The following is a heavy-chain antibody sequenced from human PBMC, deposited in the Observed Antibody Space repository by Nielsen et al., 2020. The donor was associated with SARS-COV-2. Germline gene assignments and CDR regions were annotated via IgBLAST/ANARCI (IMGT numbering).Heavy chain of an antibody. D-gene: IGHD2-15*01. CDR2: IYYTGST. V-gene: IGHV4-59*12. J-gene: IGHJ5*02. CDR3: ARSSGYCSDDSCYSDSWFDP. CDR1: GGSISDYY. Sequence: SETLSLTCTVSGGSISDYYWSWIRQPPGKEPEWIGHIYYTGSTTYNSSLRGRITISVDTSKNQFSLKLNSVTAVDTAVYYCARSSGYCSDDSCYSDSWFDPWGQGTLVTVSS.